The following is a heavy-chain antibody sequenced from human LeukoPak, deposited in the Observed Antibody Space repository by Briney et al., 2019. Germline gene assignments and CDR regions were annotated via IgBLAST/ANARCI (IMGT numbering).Heavy chain of an antibody. CDR3: ARAGHMGELFDY. D-gene: IGHD3-16*01. Sequence: GGGLRLSSAASGVTFSSYSMNWVREAPGEGLESVSFISSSSSYIYYADSVTGRFTISRDDAKNSLYLQMNSLRAEDTAVYYCARAGHMGELFDYWGQGTLVTVSS. CDR2: ISSSSSYI. J-gene: IGHJ4*02. CDR1: GVTFSSYS. V-gene: IGHV3-21*01.